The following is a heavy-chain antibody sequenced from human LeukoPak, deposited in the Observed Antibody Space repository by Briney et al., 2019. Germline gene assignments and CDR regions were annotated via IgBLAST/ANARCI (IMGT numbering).Heavy chain of an antibody. D-gene: IGHD3-16*01. Sequence: PGRSLRLSCAASGFTFSSYAMHWVRQAPGKGLEWVAVISYDGSNKYYADSVKGRFTISRDNSKNTLYLQMNSLRAEDTAVYYCASSIYDYVWGAHYYYYGMDVWGQGTTVTVSS. CDR1: GFTFSSYA. V-gene: IGHV3-30-3*01. CDR2: ISYDGSNK. CDR3: ASSIYDYVWGAHYYYYGMDV. J-gene: IGHJ6*02.